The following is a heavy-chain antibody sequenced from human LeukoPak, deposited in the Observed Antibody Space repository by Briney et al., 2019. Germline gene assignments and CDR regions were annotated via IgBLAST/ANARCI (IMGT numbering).Heavy chain of an antibody. CDR2: ISYDGSNK. V-gene: IGHV3-30*18. D-gene: IGHD6-19*01. CDR1: GFTFSSYG. Sequence: GGSLRLSCAASGFTFSSYGMHWVRQAPGKGLEWVAVISYDGSNKYYADSVKGRFPISRDNSKNTLYLQMNSLRAEDTAVYYCAKAAVAGVLYNWFDPWGQGTLVTVSS. J-gene: IGHJ5*02. CDR3: AKAAVAGVLYNWFDP.